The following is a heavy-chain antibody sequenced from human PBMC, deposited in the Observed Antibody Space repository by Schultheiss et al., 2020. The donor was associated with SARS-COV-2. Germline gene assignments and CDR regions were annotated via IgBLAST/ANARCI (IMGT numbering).Heavy chain of an antibody. Sequence: SGPTLVKPTQTLTLTCTVSGFSLNTSGVGVGWIRQPPGKALEWLALIYWNDDKRYSPSLKSRLTITKDTSKNQVVLTMTNMDPVDTATYYCAHRQGVWGTFDYWGQGTLVTVSS. CDR2: IYWNDDK. J-gene: IGHJ4*02. CDR3: AHRQGVWGTFDY. V-gene: IGHV2-5*01. CDR1: GFSLNTSGVG. D-gene: IGHD6-13*01.